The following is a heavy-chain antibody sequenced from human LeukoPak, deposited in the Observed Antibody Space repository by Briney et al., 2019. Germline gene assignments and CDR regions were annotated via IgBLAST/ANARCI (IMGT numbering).Heavy chain of an antibody. V-gene: IGHV4-30-2*02. D-gene: IGHD4-17*01. CDR2: IYHSGST. Sequence: SQTLSLTCTVSGGSISSGGYYWSWIRQPPGKGLEWIGYIYHSGSTYYNPSLKSRVTISVDRSKNQFSLKLTSVTAADTAVYYCAKLVGGDQKWFDPWGQGTLVTVSS. CDR1: GGSISSGGYY. J-gene: IGHJ5*02. CDR3: AKLVGGDQKWFDP.